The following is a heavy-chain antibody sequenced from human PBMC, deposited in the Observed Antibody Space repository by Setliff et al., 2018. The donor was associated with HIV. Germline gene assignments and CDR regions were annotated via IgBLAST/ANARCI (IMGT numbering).Heavy chain of an antibody. D-gene: IGHD6-6*01. CDR1: GGSISSSSYY. CDR3: ARGRHYSSSAPFAIDF. CDR2: IYYSGST. Sequence: SETLSLTCTVSGGSISSSSYYWGWIRQPPGKGLEWIGSIYYSGSTYYNPSLKSRVTISVDTSKNQFSLKLSSVTAADTAVYYCARGRHYSSSAPFAIDFWGQGMLVTVSS. V-gene: IGHV4-39*01. J-gene: IGHJ4*02.